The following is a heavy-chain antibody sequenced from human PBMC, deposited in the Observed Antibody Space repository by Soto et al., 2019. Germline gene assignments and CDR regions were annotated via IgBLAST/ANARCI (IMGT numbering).Heavy chain of an antibody. CDR3: AKDSGSSWTLADLDH. CDR1: GFTFDDYA. V-gene: IGHV3-9*01. CDR2: ISWNSGSI. D-gene: IGHD6-13*01. Sequence: EVQLMESGGGLVQPGRSLRLSCAASGFTFDDYAMHWVRQAPGKGLEWVLGISWNSGSIGYADSVKGRFTISRDNAKNSLYVQMNSLRVEDTALYYCAKDSGSSWTLADLDHWGQGTLVTVSS. J-gene: IGHJ4*02.